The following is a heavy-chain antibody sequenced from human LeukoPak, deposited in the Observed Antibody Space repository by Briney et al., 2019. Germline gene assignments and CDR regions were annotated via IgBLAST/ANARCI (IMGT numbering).Heavy chain of an antibody. CDR3: ARHLVVSTRTSLHYYMDV. CDR2: IYPGDSDT. CDR1: GYSFTNYW. Sequence: GGFLRLSCKSSGYSFTNYWIGWVRQMPGKGLEWMGIIYPGDSDTRYSPSFQGQVTISVDKSISTAYLQWSSLKASDTAMYYCARHLVVSTRTSLHYYMDVWGKGTTVTVSS. D-gene: IGHD2-15*01. V-gene: IGHV5-51*01. J-gene: IGHJ6*03.